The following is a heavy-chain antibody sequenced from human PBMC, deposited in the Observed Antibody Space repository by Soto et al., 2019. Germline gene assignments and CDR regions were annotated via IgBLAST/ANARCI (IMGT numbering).Heavy chain of an antibody. J-gene: IGHJ6*03. D-gene: IGHD2-15*01. CDR2: VSGHNGNT. CDR1: GYPFISYG. CDR3: ARGTIVERPYFYMDV. Sequence: QVQLVQSGGEVKKPGASVRVSCKASGYPFISYGISWVRQATGQGPEWMGWVSGHNGNTYYAQKFQGRVTLTTDTSTNTAYMELRSLRSDDTAVYHCARGTIVERPYFYMDVWGKGTTVTVSS. V-gene: IGHV1-18*01.